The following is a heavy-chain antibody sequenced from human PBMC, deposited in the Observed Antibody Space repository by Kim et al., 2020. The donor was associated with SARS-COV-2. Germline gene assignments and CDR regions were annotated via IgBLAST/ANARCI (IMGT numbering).Heavy chain of an antibody. J-gene: IGHJ3*02. D-gene: IGHD6-19*01. Sequence: NPSLKSRVVVTADASKRQFSLGLSSVTSADTAVYYCARDRWAGSSFDAFDIWGLGTLVTVSS. V-gene: IGHV4-59*12. CDR3: ARDRWAGSSFDAFDI.